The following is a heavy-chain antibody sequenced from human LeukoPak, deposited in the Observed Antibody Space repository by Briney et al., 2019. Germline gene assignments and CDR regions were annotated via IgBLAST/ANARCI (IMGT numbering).Heavy chain of an antibody. CDR2: IYYSGST. D-gene: IGHD6-19*01. CDR3: ARRGLYSSGWYFDY. Sequence: NPSETLSLTCTVSGGSISSYYWSWIRQPPGKGLEWIGYIYYSGSTNYNPSLKSRVTISVDTSKNQFSLKLSSVTAADTAVYYCARRGLYSSGWYFDYWGQGTLVTVSS. J-gene: IGHJ4*02. V-gene: IGHV4-59*08. CDR1: GGSISSYY.